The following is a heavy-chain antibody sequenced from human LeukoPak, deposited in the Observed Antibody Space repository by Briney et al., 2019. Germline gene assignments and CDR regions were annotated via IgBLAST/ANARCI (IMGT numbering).Heavy chain of an antibody. CDR3: ARCSYGSGSYSYYMDV. D-gene: IGHD3-10*01. CDR1: GYSFTSYW. J-gene: IGHJ6*03. V-gene: IGHV5-51*03. CDR2: IYPGDSDT. Sequence: PGESLKISCKGSGYSFTSYWIRWVRQMPGKGLEWVGIIYPGDSDTRYSPSFQGQVTISGDKSNNTVYLQWNSLKAADTAMYYCARCSYGSGSYSYYMDVWGKRSTVTNSS.